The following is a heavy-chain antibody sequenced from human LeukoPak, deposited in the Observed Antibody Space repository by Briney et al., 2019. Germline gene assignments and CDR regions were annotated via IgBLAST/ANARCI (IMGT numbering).Heavy chain of an antibody. CDR2: IWYDGSNK. CDR1: GFTFSSYG. CDR3: ARDGSTVTHFFDY. V-gene: IGHV3-33*01. J-gene: IGHJ4*02. D-gene: IGHD4-17*01. Sequence: GSLRLSCAASGFTFSSYGMHWVRQAPGKGLEWVAVIWYDGSNKYYADSVKGRFTISRDNSKNTLYLRMNSLRAEDTAVYYCARDGSTVTHFFDYWGQGTLVTVSS.